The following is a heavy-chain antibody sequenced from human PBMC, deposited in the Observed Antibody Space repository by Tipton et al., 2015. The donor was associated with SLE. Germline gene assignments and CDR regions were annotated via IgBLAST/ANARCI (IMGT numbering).Heavy chain of an antibody. J-gene: IGHJ3*02. CDR3: ANSRVRGVFMADVFDI. CDR2: FYTSGGT. CDR1: GGSMSSGSYY. Sequence: TLSLTCTVSGGSMSSGSYYWSWIRQPAGKGLEWIGHFYTSGGTNYNPSLKSRLTISVDTSKNQFSLNLTSVTAADTAVYYCANSRVRGVFMADVFDIWGRGTRVTVSS. D-gene: IGHD3-10*01. V-gene: IGHV4-61*09.